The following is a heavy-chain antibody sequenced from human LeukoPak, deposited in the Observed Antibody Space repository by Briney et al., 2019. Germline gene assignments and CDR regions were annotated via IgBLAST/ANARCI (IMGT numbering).Heavy chain of an antibody. CDR1: GFTFSSYS. J-gene: IGHJ3*02. D-gene: IGHD6-13*01. CDR2: INTDGGSI. Sequence: GGSLRLSCAASGFTFSSYSMNWVRQAPGKGLVWVSRINTDGGSIRYADSVKGRFTISRDNAKNTVHLQMNSLRAEDTAVYYCARESTGVAAAGLAFDIWGQGTMVTVS. V-gene: IGHV3-74*01. CDR3: ARESTGVAAAGLAFDI.